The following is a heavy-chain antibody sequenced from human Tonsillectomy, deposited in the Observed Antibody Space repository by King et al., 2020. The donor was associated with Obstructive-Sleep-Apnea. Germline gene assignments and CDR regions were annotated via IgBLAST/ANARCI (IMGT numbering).Heavy chain of an antibody. CDR3: AHSRFSSSLWGMDV. CDR1: WFSLSSSGVG. Sequence: QLTLKESGSTLVKPTQTLTLTCTFSWFSLSSSGVGVGWIRQPPGKALEWLALIYWGDDKGYSPPLKSRGTITKDTSKNQVVLTMTNMDPVDTATYYCAHSRFSSSLWGMDVWGQGTTVTVSS. CDR2: IYWGDDK. D-gene: IGHD6-13*01. V-gene: IGHV2-5*02. J-gene: IGHJ6*02.